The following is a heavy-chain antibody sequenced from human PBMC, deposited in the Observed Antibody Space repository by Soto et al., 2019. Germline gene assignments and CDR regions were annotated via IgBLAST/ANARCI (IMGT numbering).Heavy chain of an antibody. CDR2: MNPDSANT. D-gene: IGHD2-2*01. J-gene: IGHJ4*02. V-gene: IGHV1-8*01. CDR1: GYTFTNYD. Sequence: QVQLVQSGAEVKQPGASVKVSCRTSGYTFTNYDISWVRQATGQGLEWMGWMNPDSANTGYAQKFQGRVTLTRDTSISTAYMEQNSLTSERSLQYYCAAVTRDQLSSDYWGQGSLVIVSS. CDR3: AAVTRDQLSSDY.